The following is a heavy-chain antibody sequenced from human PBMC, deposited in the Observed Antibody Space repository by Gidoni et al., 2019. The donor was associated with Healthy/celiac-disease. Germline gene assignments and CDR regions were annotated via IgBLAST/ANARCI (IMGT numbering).Heavy chain of an antibody. Sequence: QVQLQESGPGLVKPSETLSLTCTVSGGSISSYYWGWIRQPPGKGLEWIGYIYYSGSTNYNPSLKSRVTISVDTSKNQFSLKLSSVTAADTAVYYCARRILYMVRGDGGAFDIWGQGTMVTVSS. V-gene: IGHV4-59*08. D-gene: IGHD3-10*01. J-gene: IGHJ3*02. CDR2: IYYSGST. CDR1: GGSISSYY. CDR3: ARRILYMVRGDGGAFDI.